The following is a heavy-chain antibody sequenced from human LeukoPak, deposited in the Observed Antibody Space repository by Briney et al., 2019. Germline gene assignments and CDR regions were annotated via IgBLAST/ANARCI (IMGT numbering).Heavy chain of an antibody. V-gene: IGHV3-33*01. CDR1: GLTFRNYG. D-gene: IGHD1-26*01. CDR2: IWYDGSNK. Sequence: GKSLRLSCAASGLTFRNYGMHWVRQAPGKGLEWVAVIWYDGSNKYYADSVKGRFTTSRDNSKDTLYLQMNSLRAEDTAVYYCAADRNSGKYYDYWGQGILVTVSS. CDR3: AADRNSGKYYDY. J-gene: IGHJ4*02.